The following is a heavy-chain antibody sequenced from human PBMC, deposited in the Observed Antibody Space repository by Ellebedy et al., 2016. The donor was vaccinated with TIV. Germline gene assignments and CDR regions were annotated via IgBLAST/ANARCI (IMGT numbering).Heavy chain of an antibody. D-gene: IGHD4-17*01. CDR3: ARARDYEPFEY. CDR2: IYSSQST. Sequence: MPSETLSLTCTVSGASISSYFWSWIRQPPGKGLEWIGDIYSSQSTNYNPSLKSRVTISADTSKNQFSLKLNSVTAADTAVYYCARARDYEPFEYWGQGTLVTVSS. J-gene: IGHJ4*02. CDR1: GASISSYF. V-gene: IGHV4-59*01.